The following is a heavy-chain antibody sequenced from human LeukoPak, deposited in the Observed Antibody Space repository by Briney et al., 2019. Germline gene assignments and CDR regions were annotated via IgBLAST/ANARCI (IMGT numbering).Heavy chain of an antibody. CDR2: IYYSGST. CDR1: GGSISSSSYY. D-gene: IGHD1-26*01. CDR3: ARGSSARFIGPEY. V-gene: IGHV4-39*01. Sequence: PSETLSLTSTVSGGSISSSSYYWGWIRQPPGKGLEWIGSIYYSGSTYYNPSLKSRVTISVDTSKNQFSLKLSSVTAADTAVYFCARGSSARFIGPEYWGHGTLVTVSS. J-gene: IGHJ4*01.